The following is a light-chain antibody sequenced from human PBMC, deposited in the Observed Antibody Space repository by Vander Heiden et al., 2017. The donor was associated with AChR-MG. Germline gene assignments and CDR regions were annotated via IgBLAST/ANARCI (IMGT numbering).Light chain of an antibody. J-gene: IGLJ3*02. CDR3: QTWGTGIRV. CDR1: SGYCSNA. Sequence: QLALTHSPSASASLAASVNLTCPLSSGYCSNAIEWHQQQPEKGPRYLMMLISDGSHNTGDGIADCFSGSSSGAARELTISSLQAEDEDYYYCQTWGTGIRVFGGGTNLTVL. V-gene: IGLV4-69*01. CDR2: LISDGSH.